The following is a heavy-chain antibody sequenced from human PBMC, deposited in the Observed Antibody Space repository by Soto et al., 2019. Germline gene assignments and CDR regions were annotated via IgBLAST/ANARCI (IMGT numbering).Heavy chain of an antibody. V-gene: IGHV1-69*13. Sequence: SVKVSCKASGGTSSSYAISWVRQAPGQGLEWMGGIIPIFGTANYAQKFQGRVTITADESTSTAYMELSGLRSEDTAVYYCARDIPGDIVVVPAVGKWFDPWGQGTLVTVSS. J-gene: IGHJ5*02. CDR3: ARDIPGDIVVVPAVGKWFDP. CDR2: IIPIFGTA. CDR1: GGTSSSYA. D-gene: IGHD2-2*01.